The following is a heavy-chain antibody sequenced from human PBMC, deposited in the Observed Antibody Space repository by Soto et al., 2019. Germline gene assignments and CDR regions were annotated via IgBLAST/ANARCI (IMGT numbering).Heavy chain of an antibody. CDR3: ARDPGPYGDYSY. J-gene: IGHJ4*02. D-gene: IGHD4-17*01. CDR2: INPNSGAT. Sequence: ASVKVSCKASGGTFNTYAISWVRQAPGQGLEWMGWINPNSGATNYAQRFQGRVTITRDTSITTVYMDLSRLGSDDTAFYFCARDPGPYGDYSYWGQGTLVTVSS. V-gene: IGHV1-2*02. CDR1: GGTFNTYA.